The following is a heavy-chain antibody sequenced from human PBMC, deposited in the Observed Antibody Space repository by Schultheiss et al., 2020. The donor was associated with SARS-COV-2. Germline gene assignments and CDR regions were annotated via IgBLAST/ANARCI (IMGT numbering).Heavy chain of an antibody. J-gene: IGHJ6*02. CDR1: GGSFSGYY. CDR3: ARFYRRRRQLLFGMDV. CDR2: INHSGST. V-gene: IGHV4-34*01. Sequence: GSLRLSCAVYGGSFSGYYWSWIRQPPGKGLEWIGEINHSGSTNYNPSLKSRVTISVDTSKNQFSLKLSSVTAADTAVYYCARFYRRRRQLLFGMDVWGQGTTVTVSS. D-gene: IGHD2-2*01.